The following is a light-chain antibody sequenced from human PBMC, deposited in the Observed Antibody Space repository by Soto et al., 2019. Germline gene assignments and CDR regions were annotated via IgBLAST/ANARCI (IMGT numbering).Light chain of an antibody. CDR3: EQYNNWPYT. Sequence: EIVMTQSPATLSVSPGERATLSCRASQSVSSNLAWYQQKPCQAPRPLIYGASTRATGIPARFSGSGSGTEFPRTNGSLQPEDVEVYYCEQYNNWPYTCGQGTKLEIK. CDR2: GAS. J-gene: IGKJ2*01. CDR1: QSVSSN. V-gene: IGKV3-15*01.